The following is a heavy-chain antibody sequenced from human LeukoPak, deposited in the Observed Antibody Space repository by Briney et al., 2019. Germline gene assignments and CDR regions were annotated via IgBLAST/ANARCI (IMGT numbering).Heavy chain of an antibody. J-gene: IGHJ6*02. CDR1: GFTFSDYW. V-gene: IGHV3-7*01. CDR3: ARESRDYYYYYGMDV. Sequence: GGSLRISCEASGFTFSDYWIHWVRQAPGKGLEWVANIKQDGSEKYYVDSVKGRFTISRDNAKNSLYLQMNSLRAEDTAVYYCARESRDYYYYYGMDVWGQGTTVTVSS. CDR2: IKQDGSEK.